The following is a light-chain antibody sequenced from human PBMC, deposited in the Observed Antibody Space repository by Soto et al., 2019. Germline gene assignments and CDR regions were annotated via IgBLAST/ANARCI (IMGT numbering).Light chain of an antibody. CDR1: SSDVGSYNL. CDR3: CSYPGV. J-gene: IGLJ1*01. Sequence: QSALTQPASVSGSPGQSITISCTGTSSDVGSYNLVSWYQQHPGKAPKLMIYEGSKRPSGVSNRFSGSKSGNTASLTISGLQAEDEADYYCCSYPGVFGTGTKLTVL. V-gene: IGLV2-23*01. CDR2: EGS.